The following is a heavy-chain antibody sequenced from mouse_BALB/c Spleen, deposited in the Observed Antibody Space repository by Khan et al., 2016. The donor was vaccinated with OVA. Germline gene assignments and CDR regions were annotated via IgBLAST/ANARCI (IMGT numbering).Heavy chain of an antibody. CDR1: GYSFTSYW. D-gene: IGHD2-4*01. V-gene: IGHV1-5*01. CDR3: TRSYDSYYFDY. J-gene: IGHJ2*01. Sequence: EVQLQQSGTVLARPGASVKMSCKASGYSFTSYWMHWVKQRPGLGLECIGAIYPGISDTRYNQKFKGKAKLTAVTSASTAYMELSSLTNDDSAVYYCTRSYDSYYFDYWGQGTLLTVSS. CDR2: IYPGISDT.